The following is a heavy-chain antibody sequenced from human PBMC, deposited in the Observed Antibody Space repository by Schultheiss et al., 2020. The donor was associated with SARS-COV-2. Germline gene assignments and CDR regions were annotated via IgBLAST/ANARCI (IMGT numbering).Heavy chain of an antibody. V-gene: IGHV1-2*02. CDR2: INPNSGGT. D-gene: IGHD2-15*01. Sequence: ASVKVSCKASGYTFTGYYMHWVRQAPGQGLEWMGWINPNSGGTNYAQKFQGRVTMTRDTSIGTAYMGLSSLRSDDTAVYYCAREKQVLAFDYWGQGTLVTVSS. J-gene: IGHJ4*02. CDR3: AREKQVLAFDY. CDR1: GYTFTGYY.